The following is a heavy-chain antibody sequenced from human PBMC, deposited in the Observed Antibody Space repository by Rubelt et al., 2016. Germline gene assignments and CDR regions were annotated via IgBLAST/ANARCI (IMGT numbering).Heavy chain of an antibody. J-gene: IGHJ4*02. CDR3: ARGRFLEWLPPDY. D-gene: IGHD3-3*01. CDR1: GGSISSSSYY. V-gene: IGHV4-39*01. CDR2: IYYSGST. Sequence: QLQLQESGPGLVKPSETLSLTCTVSGGSISSSSYYWGWIRQPPGKGLAWIGSIYYSGSTYYNPSLKSRVTIAVDTSKNKFALKLSSVSAADTAVYYCARGRFLEWLPPDYWGQGTLVTVSS.